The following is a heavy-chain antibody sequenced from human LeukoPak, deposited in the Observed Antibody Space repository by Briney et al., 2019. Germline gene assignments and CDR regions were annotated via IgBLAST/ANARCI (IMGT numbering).Heavy chain of an antibody. Sequence: ASVKVSCKASGYTFTSYGLSWVRQAPGQGLEWMGWISAYNGNTIYAQKLQGRVTMTTDTSTSTAYMELRSLRSDDTAVYYCARSVVAITMVRGVFDYWGQGTLVTVSS. CDR1: GYTFTSYG. J-gene: IGHJ4*02. CDR3: ARSVVAITMVRGVFDY. D-gene: IGHD3-10*01. V-gene: IGHV1-18*01. CDR2: ISAYNGNT.